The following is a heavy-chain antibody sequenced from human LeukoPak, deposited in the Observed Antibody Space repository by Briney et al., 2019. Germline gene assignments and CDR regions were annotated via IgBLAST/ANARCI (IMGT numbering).Heavy chain of an antibody. CDR2: IIPIFGTA. J-gene: IGHJ4*02. D-gene: IGHD5-18*01. CDR1: GGTFSSYA. CDR3: AREKGYSYTKFDY. Sequence: ASVKVSCKASGGTFSSYAISWVRQAPGQGLERMGGIIPIFGTANYAQKFQGRVTITADESTSTAYMELSSLRSEDTAVYYCAREKGYSYTKFDYWGQGTLVTVSS. V-gene: IGHV1-69*13.